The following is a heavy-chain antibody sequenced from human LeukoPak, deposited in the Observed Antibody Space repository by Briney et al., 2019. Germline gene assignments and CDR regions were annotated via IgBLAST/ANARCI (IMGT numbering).Heavy chain of an antibody. CDR2: IYYSGST. CDR1: GGSISSYY. D-gene: IGHD5-18*01. V-gene: IGHV4-59*01. Sequence: SETLSLTCTVSGGSISSYYWSWIRQPPGKGLEWIGYIYYSGSTNYNPSLKSRVTISVDTSKNQFSPKLSSVTAADTAVYYCARKKRGYSYGFDYWGQGTLVTVSS. J-gene: IGHJ4*02. CDR3: ARKKRGYSYGFDY.